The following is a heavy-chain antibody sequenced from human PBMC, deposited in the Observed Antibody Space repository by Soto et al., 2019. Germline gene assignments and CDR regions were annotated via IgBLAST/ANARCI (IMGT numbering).Heavy chain of an antibody. CDR3: AKDIRSTRSNWFDP. V-gene: IGHV3-23*01. CDR2: ISGSGDST. D-gene: IGHD2-8*01. Sequence: EVQLLESGGGLVQPGGSLRLSCAASGFTFSSYAMSWVRQAPGKGLEWVSAISGSGDSTYYADSVKGRFTISRDNSKITLHLKMNSLRAEDTAVYYCAKDIRSTRSNWFDPWGQGTLVTVSS. J-gene: IGHJ5*02. CDR1: GFTFSSYA.